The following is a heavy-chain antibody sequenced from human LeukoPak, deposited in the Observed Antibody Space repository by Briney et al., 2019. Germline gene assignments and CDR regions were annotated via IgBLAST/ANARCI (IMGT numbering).Heavy chain of an antibody. Sequence: GGSLRLSCAASGFTFSDYYMSWIRQAPGKGLEWVSYISSSGSTIYYADSVKGRFTISRDNAKNSLYLQMNSLRAEDTAVYYCARDHMYDILTGYYSNWFDPWGQGTLVTVSS. J-gene: IGHJ5*02. CDR1: GFTFSDYY. D-gene: IGHD3-9*01. V-gene: IGHV3-11*01. CDR2: ISSSGSTI. CDR3: ARDHMYDILTGYYSNWFDP.